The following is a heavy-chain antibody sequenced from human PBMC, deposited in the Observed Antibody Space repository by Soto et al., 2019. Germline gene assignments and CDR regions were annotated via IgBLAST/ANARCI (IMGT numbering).Heavy chain of an antibody. V-gene: IGHV1-8*01. CDR2: MNPNSGNT. CDR1: GYTFTSYE. D-gene: IGHD3-10*01. J-gene: IGHJ5*02. Sequence: ASVKVSCKASGYTFTSYEINWVRQATGQGLEWMGWMNPNSGNTGYAQKFQGRVTMTRNTSISTAYMELSSLRSEDTAVYYCARGPRITMVRGERDLEFDPWGQGTLVTVSS. CDR3: ARGPRITMVRGERDLEFDP.